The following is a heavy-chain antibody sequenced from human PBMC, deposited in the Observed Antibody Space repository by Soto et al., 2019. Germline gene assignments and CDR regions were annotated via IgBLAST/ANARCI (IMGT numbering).Heavy chain of an antibody. J-gene: IGHJ5*02. CDR2: IYYSGST. CDR3: ASQPRGAATETSVINWFDP. Sequence: QLQMQESGPGLVKPSETLSLTCTVSGGSISSSSSYWGWIRQPPGKGPEWIGYIYYSGSTNYNPSLKSRVTISVDTSKNQFSLNLNAVTAADTAVYYCASQPRGAATETSVINWFDPWGQGALVTVSS. D-gene: IGHD4-17*01. V-gene: IGHV4-39*01. CDR1: GGSISSSSSY.